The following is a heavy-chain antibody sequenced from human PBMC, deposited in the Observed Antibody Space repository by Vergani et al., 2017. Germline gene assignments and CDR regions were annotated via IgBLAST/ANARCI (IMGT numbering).Heavy chain of an antibody. CDR2: IYYSGIT. Sequence: QLQLQESGPGLVKPSATLSLTCSVSGASIRRSNYYWGCIRQPPGKGLEWIASIYYSGITYYNPSLKSRVTISVDTSKNQFSLKLSSVTAADTAVYFCARHSTVEWLVKLGWFDPWGQGILVTVSS. CDR3: ARHSTVEWLVKLGWFDP. J-gene: IGHJ5*02. CDR1: GASIRRSNYY. D-gene: IGHD6-19*01. V-gene: IGHV4-39*01.